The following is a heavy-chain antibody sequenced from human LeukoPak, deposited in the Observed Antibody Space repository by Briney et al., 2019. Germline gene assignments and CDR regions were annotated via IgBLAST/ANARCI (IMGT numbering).Heavy chain of an antibody. V-gene: IGHV4-59*08. CDR1: GGSISSYY. J-gene: IGHJ4*02. D-gene: IGHD2-21*01. Sequence: PSETLSLTCTVSGGSISSYYWSWIRQPPGKGLEWIGYIYYSGSTNYNPSLKSRVTISVDTSKNQFSLKLSSVTAADTAVYYCARYLSFYSTGGWGQGTLVTVSS. CDR2: IYYSGST. CDR3: ARYLSFYSTGG.